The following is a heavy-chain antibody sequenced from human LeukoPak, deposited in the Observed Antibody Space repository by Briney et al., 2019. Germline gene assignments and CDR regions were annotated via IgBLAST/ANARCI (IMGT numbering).Heavy chain of an antibody. CDR2: ISSSGSTI. CDR1: GFTFSDYY. CDR3: ARDRGLFRYCSSTSCYTEGDY. D-gene: IGHD2-2*02. Sequence: GGSLRLSCAASGFTFSDYYMSWIRQAPGKGLEWVSYISSSGSTIYYADSVKGRFTISRDNAKNSLYLQMNSLRAEDTAVYYCARDRGLFRYCSSTSCYTEGDYWGQGTLVTVSS. V-gene: IGHV3-11*04. J-gene: IGHJ4*02.